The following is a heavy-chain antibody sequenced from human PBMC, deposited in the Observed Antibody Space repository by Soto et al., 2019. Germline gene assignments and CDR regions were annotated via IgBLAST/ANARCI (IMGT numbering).Heavy chain of an antibody. V-gene: IGHV3-23*01. J-gene: IGHJ5*02. CDR1: GFTFSSYA. CDR2: ISGSGGST. CDR3: AKTDFWGRSNWFDP. D-gene: IGHD3-3*01. Sequence: EVQLLESGGGLVQPGGSLRLSCAASGFTFSSYAMSWVRQAPGKGLKWVSAISGSGGSTYYADSVKGRFTISRDNSKNTLYLQMNSLRAEDTAVYSCAKTDFWGRSNWFDPWGQGTLVTVSS.